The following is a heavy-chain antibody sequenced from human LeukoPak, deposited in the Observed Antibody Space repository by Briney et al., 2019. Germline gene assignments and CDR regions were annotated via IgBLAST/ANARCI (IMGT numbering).Heavy chain of an antibody. Sequence: RAGGSLRLSCAASGFTFDDYGMRWVRQAPGKGLEWVSGINWNGGSTGYADSVKGRFTFSRDNAKNSLYLQMNSLRAEDTALYYCAKGDPYSLDYWGQGTLVTVSS. D-gene: IGHD6-13*01. CDR1: GFTFDDYG. V-gene: IGHV3-20*04. CDR3: AKGDPYSLDY. J-gene: IGHJ4*02. CDR2: INWNGGST.